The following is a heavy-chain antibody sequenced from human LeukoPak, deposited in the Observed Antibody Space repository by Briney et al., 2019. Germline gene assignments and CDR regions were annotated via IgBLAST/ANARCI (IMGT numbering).Heavy chain of an antibody. CDR1: GFTFSSYG. CDR2: IWYDGSNK. V-gene: IGHV3-33*01. D-gene: IGHD5-18*01. Sequence: GGSLRLSCAASGFTFSSYGMHWVRQAPGKGLEWVAVIWYDGSNKYYADSVKGRFTISRDNSKNTLYLQMNSLRAEDTAVYYCAREAGYSYGFNWFDPWGQGTLVTVSS. CDR3: AREAGYSYGFNWFDP. J-gene: IGHJ5*02.